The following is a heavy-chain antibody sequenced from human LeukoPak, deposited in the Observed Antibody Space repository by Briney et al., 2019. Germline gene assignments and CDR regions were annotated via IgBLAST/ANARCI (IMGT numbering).Heavy chain of an antibody. D-gene: IGHD3-10*01. V-gene: IGHV5-51*01. CDR1: GYSFFGYW. CDR3: ARHSSGTYPSNFDY. Sequence: GESLKISCTGSGYSFFGYWVVWVRQMPGKGLEWIGFIYPDDSRTIYGPSFQGQVTMSADKSISTAYLQWSSLKASDTAMYYCARHSSGTYPSNFDYWGQGTLVTVSS. J-gene: IGHJ4*02. CDR2: IYPDDSRT.